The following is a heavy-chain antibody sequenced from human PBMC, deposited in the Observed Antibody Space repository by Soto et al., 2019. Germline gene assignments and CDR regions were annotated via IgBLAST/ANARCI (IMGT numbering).Heavy chain of an antibody. CDR1: GFSFNNNA. V-gene: IGHV3-23*01. CDR2: ISDSGTST. CDR3: FRVDWGY. J-gene: IGHJ4*02. D-gene: IGHD2-15*01. Sequence: EVQLLESGGGLVQPGGSLRLSCAASGFSFNNNAMSWVRLSPGKGPEWVSGISDSGTSTYYADSVKGRFTISRDNSKSTLSLQMNNLRVEDTALYYCFRVDWGYWGQGTLVIVSS.